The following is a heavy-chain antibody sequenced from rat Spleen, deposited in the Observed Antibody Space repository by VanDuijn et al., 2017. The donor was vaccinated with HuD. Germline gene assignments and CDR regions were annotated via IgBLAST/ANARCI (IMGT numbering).Heavy chain of an antibody. D-gene: IGHD4-3*01. Sequence: EVQLQESGPGLVKPSQSLSLTCSVTGYSITSNYWGWIRKFPGNKMEWMGYISYSGSTSYNPSLKSRISITRDTSKNQFFLQLNSVTTEDTATYYCVRQDTSWYSNWFAYWGQGALVTVSS. CDR2: ISYSGST. J-gene: IGHJ3*01. CDR1: GYSITSNY. V-gene: IGHV3-1*01. CDR3: VRQDTSWYSNWFAY.